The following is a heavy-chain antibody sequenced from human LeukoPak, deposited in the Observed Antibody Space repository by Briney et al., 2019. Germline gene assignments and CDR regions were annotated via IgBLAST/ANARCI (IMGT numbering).Heavy chain of an antibody. Sequence: PGGSLRLSCAASGLTFSSYSMNWVRQAPGKGLEWVSSISSSSSYIYYADSVKGRFTISRDNAKNSLYLQMNSLRAEVTAVYYCARKSREDIDYWGQGTLVTVSS. CDR3: ARKSREDIDY. D-gene: IGHD2-15*01. V-gene: IGHV3-21*01. CDR1: GLTFSSYS. J-gene: IGHJ4*02. CDR2: ISSSSSYI.